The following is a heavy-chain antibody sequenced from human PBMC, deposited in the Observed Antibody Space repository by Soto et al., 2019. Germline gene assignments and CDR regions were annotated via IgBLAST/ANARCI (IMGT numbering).Heavy chain of an antibody. V-gene: IGHV3-30-3*01. D-gene: IGHD6-19*01. CDR2: ISYDGSNK. CDR3: ARLYSSGWNYYGMDV. Sequence: QVQLVESGGGVVQPGRSLRLSCAASGFTFSSYAMHWVRQAPGKGLEWVAVISYDGSNKYYADSVKGRFTISRDNSKNTLYLQMNSMRAEDTAVYYCARLYSSGWNYYGMDVWGHVTTVTVSS. J-gene: IGHJ6*02. CDR1: GFTFSSYA.